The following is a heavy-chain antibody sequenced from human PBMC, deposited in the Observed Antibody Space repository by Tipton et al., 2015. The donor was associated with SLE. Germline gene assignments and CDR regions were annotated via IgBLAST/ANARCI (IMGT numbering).Heavy chain of an antibody. CDR2: INPNSGGT. Sequence: QLVQSGAEVKKPGASVKVSCKASGYTFTGYYMHWVRQAPGHGLEWMGWINPNSGGTNYAQKFQGRFTISRDNAKNSLYLQMNSLRAEDTAVYYCARRYHSGSYFDYWGQGTLVTVSS. D-gene: IGHD1-26*01. J-gene: IGHJ4*02. V-gene: IGHV1-2*02. CDR3: ARRYHSGSYFDY. CDR1: GYTFTGYY.